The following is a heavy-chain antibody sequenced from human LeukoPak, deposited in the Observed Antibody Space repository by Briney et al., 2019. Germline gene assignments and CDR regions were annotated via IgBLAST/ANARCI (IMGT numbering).Heavy chain of an antibody. D-gene: IGHD3-3*01. CDR2: IYHSGST. CDR3: ARLGWGYYDPLGVDY. V-gene: IGHV4-38-2*01. CDR1: GYSISSGYY. J-gene: IGHJ4*02. Sequence: SETLSLTCAVSGYSISSGYYWGWIRQPPGKGLEWIGSIYHSGSTYYNPSLKSRVTISVDTCKNQFSLKLSSVTAADTAVYYCARLGWGYYDPLGVDYWGQGTLVTVSS.